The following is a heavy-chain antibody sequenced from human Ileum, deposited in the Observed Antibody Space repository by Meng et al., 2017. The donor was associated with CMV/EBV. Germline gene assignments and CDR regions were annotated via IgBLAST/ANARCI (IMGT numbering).Heavy chain of an antibody. V-gene: IGHV1-69*04. CDR1: GGAFSSYT. Sequence: SVKVSCKVSGGAFSSYTFSWLRQAPGQGLEWMGRIIPITGMTKYGQKFQGRVTITADKSTATAYMELVSLRSDDTAVYFCARERTRRETLSESSFDPWGQGTRVTCSS. D-gene: IGHD2/OR15-2a*01. CDR3: ARERTRRETLSESSFDP. J-gene: IGHJ5*02. CDR2: IIPITGMT.